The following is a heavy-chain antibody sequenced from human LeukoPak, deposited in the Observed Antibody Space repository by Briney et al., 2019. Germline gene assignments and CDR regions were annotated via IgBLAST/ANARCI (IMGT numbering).Heavy chain of an antibody. J-gene: IGHJ4*02. CDR2: IIPIFGTA. CDR3: ARERGYSYGYPDY. V-gene: IGHV1-69*05. CDR1: GGTFSSYA. Sequence: SVKVSCKASGGTFSSYAISWLRQAPEQGLEWMGRIIPIFGTANYAQKFQGIVTITTDESTSTAYMELSSLRSEDTAVYYCARERGYSYGYPDYWGQGTLVTVSS. D-gene: IGHD5-18*01.